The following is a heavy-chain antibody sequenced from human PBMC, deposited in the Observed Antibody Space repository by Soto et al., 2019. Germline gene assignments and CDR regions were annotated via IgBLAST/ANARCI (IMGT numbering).Heavy chain of an antibody. CDR2: ISSSSSYI. D-gene: IGHD3-22*01. CDR3: ARGYHYYDSSGYDKWDAFDI. V-gene: IGHV3-21*01. Sequence: GGSLRLSCAASGFTFSSYSMNWVRQAPGKGLEWVSSISSSSSYIYYADSVKGRFTISRDNAKNSLYLQMNSLRAEDTAVYYCARGYHYYDSSGYDKWDAFDIWGQGTMVTV. CDR1: GFTFSSYS. J-gene: IGHJ3*02.